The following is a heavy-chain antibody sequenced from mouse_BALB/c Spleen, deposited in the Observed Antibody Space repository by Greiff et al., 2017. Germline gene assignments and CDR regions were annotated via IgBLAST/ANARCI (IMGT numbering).Heavy chain of an antibody. Sequence: EVKLQESGPELVKPGASVKISCKTSGYTFTEYTMHWVKQSHGKSLEWIGGINPNNGGTSYNQKFKGKATLTADKSSSTAYMQLSSLTSENSAVYFCARSDYYGYDWYFDVWGAGTTVTVSS. J-gene: IGHJ1*01. CDR1: GYTFTEYT. V-gene: IGHV1-18*01. CDR2: INPNNGGT. CDR3: ARSDYYGYDWYFDV. D-gene: IGHD1-2*01.